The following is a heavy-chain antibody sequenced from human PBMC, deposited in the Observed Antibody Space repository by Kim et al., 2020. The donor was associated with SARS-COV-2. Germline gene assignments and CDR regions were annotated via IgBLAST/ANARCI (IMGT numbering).Heavy chain of an antibody. D-gene: IGHD2-15*01. Sequence: GGSLRLSCAASGFTFSDYYMSWIRQAPGKGLEWVSYISSSGSTIYYADSVKGRFTISRDNAKNSLYLQMNSLRAEDTAVYYCARYEGYCSGGSCYGAFDIWGQGTMVTVSS. CDR1: GFTFSDYY. J-gene: IGHJ3*02. V-gene: IGHV3-11*04. CDR2: ISSSGSTI. CDR3: ARYEGYCSGGSCYGAFDI.